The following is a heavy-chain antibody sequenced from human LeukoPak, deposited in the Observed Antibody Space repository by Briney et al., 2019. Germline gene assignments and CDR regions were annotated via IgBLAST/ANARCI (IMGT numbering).Heavy chain of an antibody. J-gene: IGHJ5*02. D-gene: IGHD3-3*01. CDR2: IWYDGSNK. V-gene: IGHV3-33*03. Sequence: PGGSLRLSCAASGFTFSSYGMHWVRQAPGKGLEWVAVIWYDGSNKYYADSVKGRFTISRDNAKNTLYLQMNSLRVEDTAVYYCTKSDWFDPWGQGTLVTVSS. CDR1: GFTFSSYG. CDR3: TKSDWFDP.